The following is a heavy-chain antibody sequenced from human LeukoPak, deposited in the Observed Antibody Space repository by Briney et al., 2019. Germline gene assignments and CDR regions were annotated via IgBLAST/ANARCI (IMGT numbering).Heavy chain of an antibody. CDR2: INPSGGST. V-gene: IGHV1-46*01. CDR1: GYTFTSYY. CDR3: AIGGTMVRGVIITSNWFDP. D-gene: IGHD3-10*01. J-gene: IGHJ5*02. Sequence: ASVKVSCKASGYTFTSYYMHWVRQAPGQGLEWMGIINPSGGSTSYAQKFQGRVTMTRDTSTSTVYMELSSLRSEDTAVYYCAIGGTMVRGVIITSNWFDPWGQGTLVTVSS.